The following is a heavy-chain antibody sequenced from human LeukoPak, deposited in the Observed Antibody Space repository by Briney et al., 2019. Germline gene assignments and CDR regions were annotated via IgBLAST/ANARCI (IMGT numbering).Heavy chain of an antibody. CDR2: IYTSGST. Sequence: PSDTLSLTCTVSGGSISSYYWSWIRQPAGKGLEWIGRIYTSGSTNNNPSLNSRVTMSVETSKNQFSMKLSSVTAADTAVYYCARDQTDSSSWYGEYCGMDVWGQGTTVTVSS. CDR3: ARDQTDSSSWYGEYCGMDV. D-gene: IGHD6-13*01. CDR1: GGSISSYY. J-gene: IGHJ6*02. V-gene: IGHV4-4*07.